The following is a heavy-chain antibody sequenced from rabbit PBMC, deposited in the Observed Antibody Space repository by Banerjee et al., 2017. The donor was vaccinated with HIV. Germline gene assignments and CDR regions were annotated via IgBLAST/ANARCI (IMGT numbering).Heavy chain of an antibody. V-gene: IGHV1S40*01. J-gene: IGHJ4*01. CDR1: GFDISSYH. Sequence: QSLQESGGGLFQPGGSLALTCKASGFDISSYHMCWVRQAPGKGLEWIACINNGGGSTYYASWAKGRFTISKTSSTTVTLQMTSLTAADTATYFCARDLAGVVGWNLNLWGQGPLVT. D-gene: IGHD4-1*01. CDR3: ARDLAGVVGWNLNL. CDR2: INNGGGST.